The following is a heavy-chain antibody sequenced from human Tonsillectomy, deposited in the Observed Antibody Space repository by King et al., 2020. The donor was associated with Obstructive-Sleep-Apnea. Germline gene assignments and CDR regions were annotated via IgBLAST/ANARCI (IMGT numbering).Heavy chain of an antibody. CDR3: ARENDNDTYGYSHYFDY. Sequence: VQLVESGGGLVRPGGSLRLSCAASGFSVSTYWMTWVRQAPGKGLEWVANIRQDGTEMYYVDSVKGRFTSSRDNAKNSLYLQMNSLRAEDTAVYYCARENDNDTYGYSHYFDYWGQGTLVTVSS. J-gene: IGHJ4*02. V-gene: IGHV3-7*03. CDR1: GFSVSTYW. CDR2: IRQDGTEM. D-gene: IGHD5-18*01.